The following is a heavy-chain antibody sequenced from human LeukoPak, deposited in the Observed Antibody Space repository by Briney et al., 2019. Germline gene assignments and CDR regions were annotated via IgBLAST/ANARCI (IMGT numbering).Heavy chain of an antibody. CDR2: IRYDGSNK. CDR1: GFTFSSYG. V-gene: IGHV3-30*02. CDR3: AKELSFGGVIVGALDI. D-gene: IGHD3-16*02. J-gene: IGHJ3*02. Sequence: GGSLRLSCAASGFTFSSYGMHWVRQAPGKGLEWVAFIRYDGSNKYYADSVKGRFTISRDNSKNTLYLQMNSLRAEDTAVYYCAKELSFGGVIVGALDIWGQGTMVTVSS.